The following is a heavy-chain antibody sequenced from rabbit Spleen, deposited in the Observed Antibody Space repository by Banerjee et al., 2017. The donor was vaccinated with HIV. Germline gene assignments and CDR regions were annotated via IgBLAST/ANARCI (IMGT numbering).Heavy chain of an antibody. CDR1: GFSFSSSDY. J-gene: IGHJ6*01. V-gene: IGHV1S40*01. D-gene: IGHD8-1*01. Sequence: QSLEESGGDLVKPGASLTLTCTASGFSFSSSDYMCWVRQAPGKGLEWISCIAGSSSGFTYPATWAKGRFTISKTSSTTVTLQMTSLTVADTATYFCARDTGSSFSSYGMDLWGQGTLVTV. CDR3: ARDTGSSFSSYGMDL. CDR2: IAGSSSGFT.